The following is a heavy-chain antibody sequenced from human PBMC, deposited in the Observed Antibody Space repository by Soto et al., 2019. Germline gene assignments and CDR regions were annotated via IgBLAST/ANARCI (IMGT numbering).Heavy chain of an antibody. CDR2: IRSKANSYAT. Sequence: GGSLRLSCAASGFTFSSYDMHWVRQASGKGLEWVGRIRSKANSYATAYAASVKGRFTISRDDSKNTAYLQMNSLKTEDTAVYYCTRQYFEYSSSSGYNWFDPWGQGTLVTVSS. CDR1: GFTFSSYD. J-gene: IGHJ5*02. CDR3: TRQYFEYSSSSGYNWFDP. V-gene: IGHV3-73*01. D-gene: IGHD6-6*01.